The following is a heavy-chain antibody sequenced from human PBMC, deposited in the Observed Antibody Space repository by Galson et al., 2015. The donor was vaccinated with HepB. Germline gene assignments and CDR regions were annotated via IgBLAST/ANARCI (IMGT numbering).Heavy chain of an antibody. J-gene: IGHJ6*02. Sequence: QSGAEVKKPGASVKVSCKASGGTFSNYTISWVRQAPGQGLEWMGRIIPILGIANYAQKFQGRVTITADKSTSTAYMELSGLRSEDTAVYYCARDKGSGLSNYYYYGMDVWGQGTTVTVSS. CDR3: ARDKGSGLSNYYYYGMDV. CDR2: IIPILGIA. V-gene: IGHV1-69*04. CDR1: GGTFSNYT. D-gene: IGHD3-10*01.